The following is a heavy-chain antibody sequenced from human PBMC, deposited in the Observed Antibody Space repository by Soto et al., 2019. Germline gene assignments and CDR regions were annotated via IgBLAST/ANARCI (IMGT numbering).Heavy chain of an antibody. D-gene: IGHD5-12*01. CDR2: IYSGGST. J-gene: IGHJ1*01. V-gene: IGHV3-66*01. Sequence: EVQLVESGGGLVKPGGSLRLSCAASGLTVSSNYMSWVRQAPGKGLECVSVIYSGGSTYYADSVKGRFTISRDNSKNTLYVQMSSLRAEDTAVYYCARDLVGATTEYFQHWGQGTLVTVSS. CDR3: ARDLVGATTEYFQH. CDR1: GLTVSSNY.